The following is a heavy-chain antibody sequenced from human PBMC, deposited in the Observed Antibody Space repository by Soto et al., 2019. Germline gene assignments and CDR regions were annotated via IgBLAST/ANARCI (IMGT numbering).Heavy chain of an antibody. J-gene: IGHJ6*02. CDR3: AREGIVVVPAAIHYGMDV. Sequence: QVQLVQSGAEVKKPGSSVKVSCKASGGTFSSYAISWVRQAPGQGLEWMGGIIPIFGTANYAQKFQGRVTITADESTSTAYMELSSLRSEDTAVYYCAREGIVVVPAAIHYGMDVWGQGTTVTVSS. CDR1: GGTFSSYA. D-gene: IGHD2-2*02. V-gene: IGHV1-69*01. CDR2: IIPIFGTA.